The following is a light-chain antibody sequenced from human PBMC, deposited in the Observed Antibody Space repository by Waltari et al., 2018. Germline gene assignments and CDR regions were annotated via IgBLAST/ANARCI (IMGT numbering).Light chain of an antibody. CDR3: QQTYTTPRT. J-gene: IGKJ1*01. Sequence: TCRASQKISRYLNWYQQKPGTAPRLLIYDASRLQSGAPSRFSGSGSGTDFTLTISSLQPEDFGTYYCQQTYTTPRTFGQGTKVETK. V-gene: IGKV1-39*01. CDR2: DAS. CDR1: QKISRY.